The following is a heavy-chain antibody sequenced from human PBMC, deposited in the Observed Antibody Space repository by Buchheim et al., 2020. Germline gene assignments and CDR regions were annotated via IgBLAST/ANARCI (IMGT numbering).Heavy chain of an antibody. CDR2: ISSSSSYI. Sequence: EVQLVESGGGLVKPGGSLRLSCAASGFTFSSYSMNWVRQAPGKGLEWVSYISSSSSYIYYADSVKGRFTISRDNATNSLYLQMNSLRAEDTAVYYCARRMRAYYDSSGYTDYWGQGTL. J-gene: IGHJ4*02. D-gene: IGHD3-22*01. V-gene: IGHV3-21*01. CDR1: GFTFSSYS. CDR3: ARRMRAYYDSSGYTDY.